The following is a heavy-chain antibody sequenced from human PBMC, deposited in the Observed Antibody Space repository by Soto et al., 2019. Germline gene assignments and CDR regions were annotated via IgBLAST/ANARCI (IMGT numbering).Heavy chain of an antibody. CDR1: GGSISSYY. CDR3: ARVQRGYSGPSSGSSMDV. D-gene: IGHD5-12*01. CDR2: IYYSGST. Sequence: SETLSLTCTVSGGSISSYYLSWIRQPPGKGLEWIGYIYYSGSTNYNPSLKSRVTISVDTSKNQFSLKLSSVTAADTAVYYCARVQRGYSGPSSGSSMDVWGKGTTVTVSS. V-gene: IGHV4-59*01. J-gene: IGHJ6*04.